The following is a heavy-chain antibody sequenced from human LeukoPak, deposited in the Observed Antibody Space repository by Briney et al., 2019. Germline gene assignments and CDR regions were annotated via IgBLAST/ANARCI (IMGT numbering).Heavy chain of an antibody. D-gene: IGHD5-18*01. V-gene: IGHV3-30-3*01. Sequence: PGGSLRLSCAASGFTFSSYAMHWVRQAPGKGLEWVAVISYDGSNKYYADSVKGRFTISRDNSKNTLYLQMNSLRAEDTAVYYCARDRGTAMDDYYYYGMDVWGQGTAVTVSS. CDR2: ISYDGSNK. CDR1: GFTFSSYA. J-gene: IGHJ6*02. CDR3: ARDRGTAMDDYYYYGMDV.